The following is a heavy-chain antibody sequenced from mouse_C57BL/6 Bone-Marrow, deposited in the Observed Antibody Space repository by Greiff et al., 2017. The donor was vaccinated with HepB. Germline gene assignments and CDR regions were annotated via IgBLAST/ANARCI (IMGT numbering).Heavy chain of an antibody. CDR3: ARRRYGSSYGYFDV. D-gene: IGHD1-1*01. CDR2: ISSGSSTI. V-gene: IGHV5-17*01. J-gene: IGHJ1*03. CDR1: GFTFSDYG. Sequence: EVNVVESGGGLVKPGGSLKLSCAASGFTFSDYGMHWVRQAPEKGLEWVAYISSGSSTIYYADTVKGRFTISRDNAKNTLFLQMTSLRSEDTAMYYCARRRYGSSYGYFDVWGTGTTVTVSS.